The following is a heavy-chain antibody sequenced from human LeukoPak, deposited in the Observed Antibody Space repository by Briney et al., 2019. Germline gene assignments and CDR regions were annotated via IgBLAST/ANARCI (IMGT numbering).Heavy chain of an antibody. J-gene: IGHJ4*02. CDR1: GYTFTSYY. CDR3: ARVTGAPVWFGELSFDY. D-gene: IGHD3-10*01. Sequence: ASVKVSCKASGYTFTSYYMHWVRQAPGEGLEWMGIINPSGGSTSYAQKFQGRVTMTRDMSTSTVYMELSSLRSEDTAVYYCARVTGAPVWFGELSFDYWGQGTLVTVSS. V-gene: IGHV1-46*01. CDR2: INPSGGST.